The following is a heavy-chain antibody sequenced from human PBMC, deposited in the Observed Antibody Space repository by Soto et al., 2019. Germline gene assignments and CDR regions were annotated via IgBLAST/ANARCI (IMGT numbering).Heavy chain of an antibody. CDR3: ARALTTVTLFDP. V-gene: IGHV4-31*03. J-gene: IGHJ5*02. D-gene: IGHD4-17*01. Sequence: QVQLQESGPGLVKPSQTLSLTCTVSGGSISSGGYYWSWIRQHPGKGLEWIGYIYYSGSTHYNPSLKSRVTLSVDPSKNQFSLKLSPVTGADPAVYYCARALTTVTLFDPWGQGTLVTVSS. CDR2: IYYSGST. CDR1: GGSISSGGYY.